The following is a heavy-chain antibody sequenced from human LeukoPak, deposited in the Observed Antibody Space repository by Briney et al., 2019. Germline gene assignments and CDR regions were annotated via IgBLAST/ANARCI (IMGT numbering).Heavy chain of an antibody. D-gene: IGHD3-10*01. Sequence: SQTLSLTCTVSGGSISSGSYYWSWIPQPAGKGLEPIRRIYTSGSTNYNPSLKSRVTMSVDTSKSQFSLKLSSVTAADTAVYYCARAVFYYGSGKYNWFDPGGQGTLVPVSS. CDR3: ARAVFYYGSGKYNWFDP. V-gene: IGHV4-61*02. CDR2: IYTSGST. J-gene: IGHJ5*02. CDR1: GGSISSGSYY.